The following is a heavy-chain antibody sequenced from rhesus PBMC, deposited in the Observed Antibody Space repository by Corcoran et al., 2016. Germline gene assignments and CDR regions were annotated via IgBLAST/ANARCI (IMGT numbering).Heavy chain of an antibody. CDR1: GYTFTDLS. V-gene: IGHV1-156*01. J-gene: IGHJ4*01. CDR2: VEPVDGEI. CDR3: ARGANWGDYYRFDY. Sequence: EVQLVQSGAEVKKPGASVKVSCKVSGYTFTDLSMHWVRQAPGKGLEGKVGVEPVDGEIIHAEKFQGRGTMTEDTSTDTAYMELSSLRSEDTAVYYCARGANWGDYYRFDYWGQGVLVTVSS. D-gene: IGHD3-34*01.